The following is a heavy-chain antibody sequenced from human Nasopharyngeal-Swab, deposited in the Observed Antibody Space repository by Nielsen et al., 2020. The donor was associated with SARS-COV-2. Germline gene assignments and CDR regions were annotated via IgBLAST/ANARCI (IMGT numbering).Heavy chain of an antibody. CDR1: GFTFSNFA. D-gene: IGHD3-3*01. CDR3: ARDSVYNFGVFIITTSFMDV. V-gene: IGHV3-30*04. J-gene: IGHJ6*03. Sequence: GEPLKISCAASGFTFSNFAMHWVRQAPGKGLEWVGLISYDGSHENYADSVRGRFTFSRDNSKDTVYLQMNSLRPEDTAVYYCARDSVYNFGVFIITTSFMDVWGKGTTVTVSS. CDR2: ISYDGSHE.